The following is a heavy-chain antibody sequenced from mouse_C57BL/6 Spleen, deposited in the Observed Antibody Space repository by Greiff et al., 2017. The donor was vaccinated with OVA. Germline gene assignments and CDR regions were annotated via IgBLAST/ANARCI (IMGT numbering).Heavy chain of an antibody. V-gene: IGHV1-22*01. Sequence: EVQLQQSGPELVKPGASVKMSCKASGYTFTDYNMHWVKQSHGKSLEWIGYINPNNGGTSYNQKFKGKATLTVNKSSSTAYMELRSLTSEDSAVYYCARSKIYYGNYFYAMDYWGQGTSVTVSS. CDR3: ARSKIYYGNYFYAMDY. J-gene: IGHJ4*01. CDR2: INPNNGGT. D-gene: IGHD2-1*01. CDR1: GYTFTDYN.